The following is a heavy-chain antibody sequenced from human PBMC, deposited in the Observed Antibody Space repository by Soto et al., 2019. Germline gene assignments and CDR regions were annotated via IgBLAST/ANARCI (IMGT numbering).Heavy chain of an antibody. J-gene: IGHJ5*01. V-gene: IGHV3-23*01. CDR1: GFTFSSYA. CDR3: AKGDDTAGRNWFDS. CDR2: LSGGGGYT. D-gene: IGHD5-18*01. Sequence: EVQLLESGGGLVQPGGSLRVACAASGFTFSSYAMSWVRQAPGKGLEWVSALSGGGGYTYYADSVKGRFTISRDTSKNTLYLRMDSLRAEDTAVYFCAKGDDTAGRNWFDSWGQGTLVTVSS.